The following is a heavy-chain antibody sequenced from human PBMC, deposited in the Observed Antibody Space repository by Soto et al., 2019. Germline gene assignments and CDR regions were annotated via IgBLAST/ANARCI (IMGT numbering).Heavy chain of an antibody. CDR3: ARDVVWSGGSCAHGMDV. Sequence: QVQLVQSGAEVKKPGSSVKVSCKASGGTFSSYAISWVRQAPGQGLEWMGGIIPIFGTANYAQKFQGRVTITADESTSTAYMELSSLRSEDTAVYYCARDVVWSGGSCAHGMDVWGQGTTVTVSS. J-gene: IGHJ6*02. V-gene: IGHV1-69*12. CDR2: IIPIFGTA. CDR1: GGTFSSYA. D-gene: IGHD2-15*01.